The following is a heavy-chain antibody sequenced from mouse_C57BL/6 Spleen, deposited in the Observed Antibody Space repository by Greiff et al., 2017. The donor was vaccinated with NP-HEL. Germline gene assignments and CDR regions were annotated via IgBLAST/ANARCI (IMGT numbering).Heavy chain of an antibody. J-gene: IGHJ3*01. CDR3: TRAYYQAWFAY. CDR1: GFNIKDDY. Sequence: VQLKQSGAELVRPGASVKLSCTASGFNIKDDYMHWVKQRPEQGLEWIGWIDPENGDTEYASKFQGKATITADTSSNTAYLQLSSLTSEDTAVYYCTRAYYQAWFAYWGQGTLVTVSA. V-gene: IGHV14-4*01. CDR2: IDPENGDT. D-gene: IGHD2-10*01.